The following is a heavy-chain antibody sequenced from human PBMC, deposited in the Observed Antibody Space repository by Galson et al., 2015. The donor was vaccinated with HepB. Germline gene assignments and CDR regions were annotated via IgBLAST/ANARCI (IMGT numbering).Heavy chain of an antibody. V-gene: IGHV3-33*01. CDR1: GFTFSSYG. D-gene: IGHD3-22*01. CDR3: ASLDSSGYYFGAPGDY. CDR2: IWYDGSNK. Sequence: SLRLSCAASGFTFSSYGMHWVRQAPGKGLEWVAVIWYDGSNKYYADSVKGRFTISRDNSKNTLYLQMNSLRAEDTAVYHCASLDSSGYYFGAPGDYWGQGTLVTASS. J-gene: IGHJ4*02.